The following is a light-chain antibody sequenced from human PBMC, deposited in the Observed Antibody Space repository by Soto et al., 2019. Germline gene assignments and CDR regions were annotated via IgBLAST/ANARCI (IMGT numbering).Light chain of an antibody. V-gene: IGLV2-14*01. CDR2: DVS. CDR1: STDVGGYNY. J-gene: IGLJ1*01. CDR3: SSYTSSSTYV. Sequence: QSVLTQPASVSGSPGQSITISCTGTSTDVGGYNYVSWYQQHPGKAPKLMIYDVSHRPSGVSNRFSGSKSGNTASLTISGLQAEDECDYYCSSYTSSSTYVFGTGTKLTVL.